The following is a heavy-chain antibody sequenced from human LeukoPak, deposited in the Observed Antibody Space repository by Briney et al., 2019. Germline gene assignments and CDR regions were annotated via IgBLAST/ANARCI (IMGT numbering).Heavy chain of an antibody. CDR1: GGSISSSSYY. CDR2: IYYSGST. D-gene: IGHD2-2*01. CDR3: ARSPIVPTYLFDY. V-gene: IGHV4-39*01. J-gene: IGHJ4*02. Sequence: SETLSLTCTVSGGSISSSSYYWGWIRQPPGKGLEWIGSIYYSGSTYYNPSLKSRVTISVDTSKNQFSLKQSSVTAADTAVYYCARSPIVPTYLFDYWGQGTLVTVSS.